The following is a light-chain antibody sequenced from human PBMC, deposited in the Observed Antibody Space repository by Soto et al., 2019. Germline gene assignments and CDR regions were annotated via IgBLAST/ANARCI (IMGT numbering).Light chain of an antibody. V-gene: IGLV1-40*01. J-gene: IGLJ3*02. Sequence: QSVLTQPPSVSGAPGQRVTISCTGNSSNIGAGYAVHWYQLLPGAAPKLLIYTNTNRLSGVPDRFSGSRSGPSASLAITGLQAEDEGEYSCQSYDASLNWVFGGGTQLTVL. CDR3: QSYDASLNWV. CDR2: TNT. CDR1: SSNIGAGYA.